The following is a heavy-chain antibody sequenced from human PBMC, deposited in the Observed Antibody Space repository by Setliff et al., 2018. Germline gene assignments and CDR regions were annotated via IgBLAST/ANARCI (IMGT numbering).Heavy chain of an antibody. D-gene: IGHD3-10*01. Sequence: SETLSLTCTVSGGSMGSYYWTGIRQSAGKGLEGIGRVYTTGSTAFNPSLNSRVTMSLDKSKNQFSLKLYSVTAADTAVYFCARVRITPYCMDVWGKGTTVTVSS. CDR2: VYTTGST. J-gene: IGHJ6*03. CDR1: GGSMGSYY. V-gene: IGHV4-4*07. CDR3: ARVRITPYCMDV.